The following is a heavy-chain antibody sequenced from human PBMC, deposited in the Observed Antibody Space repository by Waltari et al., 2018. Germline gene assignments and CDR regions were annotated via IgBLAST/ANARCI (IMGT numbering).Heavy chain of an antibody. CDR3: ARDYCSSISCVFDY. D-gene: IGHD2-2*01. Sequence: QVQLVQSGAEVKKPGASVKVSCKASGYTFTGYSMPWGRQAPGQGLEWMGRINPNSGGTNYAQKFQGRVTMTRDTSISTVYMELSRLTSDDTAMYYCARDYCSSISCVFDYWGQGTLVTVSS. V-gene: IGHV1-2*06. J-gene: IGHJ4*02. CDR1: GYTFTGYS. CDR2: INPNSGGT.